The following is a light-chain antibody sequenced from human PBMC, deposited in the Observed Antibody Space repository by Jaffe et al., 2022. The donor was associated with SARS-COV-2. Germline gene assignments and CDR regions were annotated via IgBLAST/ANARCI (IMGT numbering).Light chain of an antibody. V-gene: IGKV3D-20*01. CDR3: QYYGSSPIT. J-gene: IGKJ5*01. CDR2: DAF. Sequence: EIVLTQSPATLSLSPGERATLSCGASQSVSSSYLAWYQQRPGLAPRLVIYDAFIRATGIPDRFSGSGSGTDFTLTVSRLEPEDFAVYYCQYYGSSPITFGQGTRLEIK. CDR1: QSVSSSY.